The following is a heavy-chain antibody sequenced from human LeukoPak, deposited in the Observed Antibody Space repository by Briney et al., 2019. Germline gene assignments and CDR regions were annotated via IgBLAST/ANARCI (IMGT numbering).Heavy chain of an antibody. CDR3: AREIFGVVTYYYMDV. V-gene: IGHV1-2*02. Sequence: ASVKVSCKASGYTFTGYYMHLVRQAPGQGLEWMGWINPNSGGTNYAQKFQGRVTMTRDTSISTAYMELSRLRSDDTAVYYCAREIFGVVTYYYMDVWGKGTTVTVSS. CDR2: INPNSGGT. CDR1: GYTFTGYY. D-gene: IGHD3-3*01. J-gene: IGHJ6*03.